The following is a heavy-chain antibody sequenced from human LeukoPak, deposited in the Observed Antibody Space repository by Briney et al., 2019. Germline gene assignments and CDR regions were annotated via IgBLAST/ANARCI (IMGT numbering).Heavy chain of an antibody. V-gene: IGHV3-30*18. CDR1: GFTFSSYG. D-gene: IGHD4-17*01. CDR3: AKDLTTVTTGPYFDC. Sequence: GGSLRLSCAASGFTFSSYGMHWVRQAPGKGLEWVAVISYDGSNKYYADSVKGRFTISRDNSKNTLYLQMNSLRAEDTAVYYCAKDLTTVTTGPYFDCWGQGTLVTVSS. J-gene: IGHJ4*02. CDR2: ISYDGSNK.